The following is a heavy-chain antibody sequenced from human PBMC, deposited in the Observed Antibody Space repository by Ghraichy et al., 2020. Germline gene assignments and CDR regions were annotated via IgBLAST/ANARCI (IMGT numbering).Heavy chain of an antibody. CDR3: ASHYGSGSYYAFDI. D-gene: IGHD3-10*01. CDR1: GGSISSGDYY. V-gene: IGHV4-30-4*01. Sequence: SETLSLTCTVSGGSISSGDYYWSWIRQPPGKGLEWIGYIYYSGSTYYNPSLKSRVTISVDTSKNQFSLKLSSVTAADTAVYYCASHYGSGSYYAFDIWGQGTMVTVSS. J-gene: IGHJ3*02. CDR2: IYYSGST.